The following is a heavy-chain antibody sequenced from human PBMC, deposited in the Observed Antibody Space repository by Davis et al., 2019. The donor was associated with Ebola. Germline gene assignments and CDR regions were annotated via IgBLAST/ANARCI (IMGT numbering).Heavy chain of an antibody. CDR2: IKQDGSEN. Sequence: GESLKISCAGFGFTFSSHWMTWVRQAPGKGLEWVASIKQDGSENYSVDSVKGRFTISRDNAKNSVYLQMNSLRAEDTALYYCARIEDDSSKSFYRALDLWGQGTRVTVSS. D-gene: IGHD2-21*02. CDR3: ARIEDDSSKSFYRALDL. J-gene: IGHJ3*01. CDR1: GFTFSSHW. V-gene: IGHV3-7*01.